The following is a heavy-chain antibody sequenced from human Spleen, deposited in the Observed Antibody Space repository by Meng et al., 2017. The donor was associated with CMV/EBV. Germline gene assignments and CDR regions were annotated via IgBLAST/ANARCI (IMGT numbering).Heavy chain of an antibody. V-gene: IGHV1-2*02. Sequence: DSVKVSCKASGYTFTGYSMLWVRQAPGQGLEWMGWINPNSGGTNYAQKFQGRVTMTRDTSISTAYMELTRLRSDDTAVYYCVRKRFSSDMDVWGQGTTVTVSS. J-gene: IGHJ6*02. CDR3: VRKRFSSDMDV. D-gene: IGHD3-3*01. CDR1: GYTFTGYS. CDR2: INPNSGGT.